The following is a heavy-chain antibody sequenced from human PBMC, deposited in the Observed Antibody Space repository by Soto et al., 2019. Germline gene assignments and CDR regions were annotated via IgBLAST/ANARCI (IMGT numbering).Heavy chain of an antibody. CDR2: IYYSGST. V-gene: IGHV4-39*01. CDR1: GGSISSSSYY. Sequence: QLQLQESGPGLVKPSETLSLTCTVSGGSISSSSYYWGWIRQPPGKGLEWIGSIYYSGSTYYNPSLKSRVTISVDTSKNQFSLKLSSVTAADTAVYYCARHLPYVWGSLFIHYWFDPWGQGTLVTVSS. J-gene: IGHJ5*02. D-gene: IGHD3-16*01. CDR3: ARHLPYVWGSLFIHYWFDP.